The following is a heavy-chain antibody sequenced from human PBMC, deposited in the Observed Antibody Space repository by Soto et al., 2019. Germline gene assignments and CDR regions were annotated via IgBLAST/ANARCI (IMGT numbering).Heavy chain of an antibody. Sequence: SETLSLTCTVSGGSMSGYHWSWVRQPAGKGLEWIGRVHSTGSTDYNPSVESRITVSLDTSKKQFSLKLRSVTAADTALYFCARDSVRLTIFDYWGQGILVTVSS. CDR3: ARDSVRLTIFDY. D-gene: IGHD1-1*01. J-gene: IGHJ4*02. V-gene: IGHV4-4*07. CDR1: GGSMSGYH. CDR2: VHSTGST.